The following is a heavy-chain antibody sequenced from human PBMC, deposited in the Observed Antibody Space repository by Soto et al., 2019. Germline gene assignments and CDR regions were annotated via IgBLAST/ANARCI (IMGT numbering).Heavy chain of an antibody. V-gene: IGHV3-53*01. CDR1: GFIVSSNY. J-gene: IGHJ4*02. Sequence: EVQLVESGGGLIQPGGSLRLSCTASGFIVSSNYMSWVRQAPGKGLEWVSVIYSGGSTYYGDSVKGRFTISRDNSKNTLYLQINNLRAEETAVYHCARSPWGGPFDYWGQGTLVTGSS. D-gene: IGHD7-27*01. CDR3: ARSPWGGPFDY. CDR2: IYSGGST.